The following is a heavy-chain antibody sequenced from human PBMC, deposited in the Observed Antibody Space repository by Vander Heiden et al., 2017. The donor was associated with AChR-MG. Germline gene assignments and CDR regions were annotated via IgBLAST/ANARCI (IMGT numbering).Heavy chain of an antibody. J-gene: IGHJ4*02. Sequence: EVQLLESGGGLVQPGGSLRPSCAASGFTFSSYAMGWVRQAPGKGLEWVSAISGSGGSTYYADSVKGRFTISRDNSKNTLYLQMNSLRAEDTAVYYCASLPFVAVLSTELLYFDYWGQGTLVTVSS. CDR2: ISGSGGST. CDR3: ASLPFVAVLSTELLYFDY. D-gene: IGHD1-7*01. CDR1: GFTFSSYA. V-gene: IGHV3-23*01.